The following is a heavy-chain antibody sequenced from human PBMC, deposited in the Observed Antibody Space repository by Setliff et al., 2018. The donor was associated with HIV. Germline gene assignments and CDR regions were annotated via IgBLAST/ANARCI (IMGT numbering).Heavy chain of an antibody. V-gene: IGHV4-34*01. Sequence: NPSETLSLTCAVYGGSFSGYYWSWIRQPPGKGLEWIGEINHSGSTNYNPSLKSRVTISVDTSKNQFSLKLSSVTAADTAVYYCASRGGIEGHIVVVTAANWFDPWGQGTLVTVSS. CDR3: ASRGGIEGHIVVVTAANWFDP. CDR2: INHSGST. J-gene: IGHJ5*02. CDR1: GGSFSGYY. D-gene: IGHD2-21*02.